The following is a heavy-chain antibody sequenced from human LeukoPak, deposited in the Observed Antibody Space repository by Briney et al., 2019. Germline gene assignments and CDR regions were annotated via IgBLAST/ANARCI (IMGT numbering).Heavy chain of an antibody. Sequence: PGRSLRLSCAASGFTFSSYAMHWVRQAPGKGLEWVAVISYDGSNKYYADSVKGRFTVSRDNAKNTLNLQMNSLRAEDTAVYYCARDKKSGESSEIDYWGQGTLVTVSS. J-gene: IGHJ4*02. CDR1: GFTFSSYA. D-gene: IGHD3-10*01. V-gene: IGHV3-30*07. CDR2: ISYDGSNK. CDR3: ARDKKSGESSEIDY.